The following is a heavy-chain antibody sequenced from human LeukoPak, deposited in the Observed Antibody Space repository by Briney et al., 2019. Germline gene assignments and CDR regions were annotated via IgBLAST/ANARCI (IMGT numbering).Heavy chain of an antibody. V-gene: IGHV4-39*07. CDR3: ARAITSYDNMDY. J-gene: IGHJ4*02. CDR2: INHSGST. Sequence: SETLSLTCTVSGGSISSSSYYWSWIRQPPGKGLEWIGEINHSGSTNYKPSLKSRVTISVDTSKNQFSLKLSSVTAADTAVYYCARAITSYDNMDYWGQGTLVTVSS. CDR1: GGSISSSSYY. D-gene: IGHD2-2*01.